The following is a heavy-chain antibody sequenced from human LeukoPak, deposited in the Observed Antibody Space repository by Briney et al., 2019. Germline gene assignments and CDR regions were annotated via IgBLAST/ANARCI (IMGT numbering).Heavy chain of an antibody. Sequence: GGPLRLSCAASGFTLSTYTMNWVRQAPGKGLEWVSSISSSSNYIYYADSVKGRFTISRDNSKNTLYLQMNSLTAEDTAIYYCAKATGTLANWDQGTLVTVSS. CDR2: ISSSSNYI. V-gene: IGHV3-21*04. CDR3: AKATGTLAN. J-gene: IGHJ4*02. CDR1: GFTLSTYT. D-gene: IGHD1-1*01.